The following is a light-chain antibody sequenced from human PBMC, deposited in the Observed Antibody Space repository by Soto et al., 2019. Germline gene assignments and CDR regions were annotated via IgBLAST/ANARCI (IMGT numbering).Light chain of an antibody. CDR2: STN. J-gene: IGLJ2*01. Sequence: QAVVTQEPSFSVSPGGTVTLTCGLTSGSVSTTYYPSWYQQTPGQAPRTLIYSTNIRSSGVPDRFSGSILGNKAALTITGAQADDESDYHCMLYMGVGLVVFDGGTKLTVL. CDR1: SGSVSTTYY. CDR3: MLYMGVGLVV. V-gene: IGLV8-61*01.